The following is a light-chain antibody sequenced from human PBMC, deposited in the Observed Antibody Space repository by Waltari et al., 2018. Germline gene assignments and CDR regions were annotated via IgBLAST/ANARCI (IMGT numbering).Light chain of an antibody. CDR3: LAWENTSGV. CDR1: KLGGKF. V-gene: IGLV3-1*01. CDR2: QDT. Sequence: SFDLTQPPLLSVSPGQTATITCSGDKLGGKFSSWYQQKPGQSPLLVIYQDTKRPPGIPERFSASNSGNTATLAISGTQTMDEADYYCLAWENTSGVFGTGTKVAVL. J-gene: IGLJ1*01.